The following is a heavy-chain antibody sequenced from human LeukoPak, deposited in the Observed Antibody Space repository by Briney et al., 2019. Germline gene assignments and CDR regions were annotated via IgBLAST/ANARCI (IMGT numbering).Heavy chain of an antibody. J-gene: IGHJ4*02. V-gene: IGHV3-48*03. Sequence: PGGSLRLSCAASEFAFSVYEMYWVRQAPGKGLEWVSYISSSGGTRYYADPVKGRFTISRDNAKNSLYLQMNSLRAEDTAVYYCTTLTVASSFDYWGQGALVTVSS. CDR2: ISSSGGTR. D-gene: IGHD6-19*01. CDR3: TTLTVASSFDY. CDR1: EFAFSVYE.